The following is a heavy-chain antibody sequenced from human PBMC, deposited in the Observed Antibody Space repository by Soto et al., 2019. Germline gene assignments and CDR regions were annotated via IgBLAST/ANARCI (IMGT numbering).Heavy chain of an antibody. J-gene: IGHJ5*02. CDR3: VRDGSKTLRDCFDP. V-gene: IGHV4-30-4*01. D-gene: IGHD4-17*01. CDR1: GDSIKSGSVY. CDR2: ITYSGMT. Sequence: SETLSLTCSVNGDSIKSGSVYWSWIRQSPGNGLEYIGYITYSGMTFQNPSLKSRVTMSVDTPKNQFSLRLRSVTAADTGVYYCVRDGSKTLRDCFDPWGQGILVTVSS.